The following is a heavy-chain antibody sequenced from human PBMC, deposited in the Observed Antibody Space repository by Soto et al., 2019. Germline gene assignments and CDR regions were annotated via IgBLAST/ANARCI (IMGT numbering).Heavy chain of an antibody. Sequence: PSETLSLTCTVSGGSISSGGYYWSWIRQHPGKGLEWIGYIYYSGSTYYNPSLKSRVTISADTSKNQFSLKLSSVTAADTAVYYCAREADCTNGVCYTDYFDYWGQGTLVTVSS. V-gene: IGHV4-31*03. CDR3: AREADCTNGVCYTDYFDY. CDR1: GGSISSGGYY. CDR2: IYYSGST. J-gene: IGHJ4*02. D-gene: IGHD2-8*01.